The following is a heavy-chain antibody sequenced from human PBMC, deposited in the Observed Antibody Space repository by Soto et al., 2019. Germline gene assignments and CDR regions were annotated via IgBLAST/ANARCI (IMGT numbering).Heavy chain of an antibody. J-gene: IGHJ4*02. V-gene: IGHV4-59*12. D-gene: IGHD6-13*01. CDR3: ARDGVIAAAVPFDY. Sequence: PSETLSLTCTVSGGSICSYYWGWIRQPPGKGLESIANIYYDGSTNYNPSLKSRVTISVDTSKNQFSLKLSSVTAADTAVYYCARDGVIAAAVPFDYWGQGTLVTVSS. CDR1: GGSICSYY. CDR2: IYYDGST.